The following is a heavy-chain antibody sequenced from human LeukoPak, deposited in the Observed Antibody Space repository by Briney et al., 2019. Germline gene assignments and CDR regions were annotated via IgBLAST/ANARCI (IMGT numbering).Heavy chain of an antibody. Sequence: GASVKVSCMASGGTFSSYAISWVRQAPGQGLEWMGGIIPIFGTANYAQKFQGRVTITADESTSTAYMELSSLRSEDTAVYYCARDRGTATINWFDPWGQGTLVTVSS. V-gene: IGHV1-69*13. J-gene: IGHJ5*02. CDR3: ARDRGTATINWFDP. CDR1: GGTFSSYA. CDR2: IIPIFGTA. D-gene: IGHD5-12*01.